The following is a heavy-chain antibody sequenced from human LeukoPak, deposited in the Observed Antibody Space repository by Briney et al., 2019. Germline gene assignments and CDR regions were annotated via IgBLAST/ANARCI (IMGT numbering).Heavy chain of an antibody. V-gene: IGHV4-59*08. CDR2: IYYSGST. J-gene: IGHJ4*02. CDR3: ARHTGADYFDY. CDR1: GGSISSYY. D-gene: IGHD1-26*01. Sequence: EPSETLSLTCTVSGGSISSYYRSWIRQPPGKGLEWIGYIYYSGSTNYNPSLKSRVTISVDTSKNQFSLKLSSVTAADTAVYYCARHTGADYFDYWGQGTLVTVSS.